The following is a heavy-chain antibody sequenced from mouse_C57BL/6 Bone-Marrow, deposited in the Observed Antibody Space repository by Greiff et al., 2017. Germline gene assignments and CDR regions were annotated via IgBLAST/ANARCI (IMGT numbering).Heavy chain of an antibody. CDR3: ASYGSSYVGYFDY. V-gene: IGHV5-9*01. J-gene: IGHJ2*01. CDR1: GFTFSSYT. CDR2: ISGGGGNT. Sequence: EVKLMESGGGLVKPGGSLELSCAASGFTFSSYTMSWVRQTPEKRLEWVATISGGGGNTYYPDSVKGRFTISRDNAKNTLYLQMSSLRSEDTALYYCASYGSSYVGYFDYWGQGTTLTVSS. D-gene: IGHD1-1*01.